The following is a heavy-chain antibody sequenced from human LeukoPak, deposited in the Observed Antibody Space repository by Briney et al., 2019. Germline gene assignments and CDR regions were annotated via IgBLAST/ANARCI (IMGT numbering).Heavy chain of an antibody. CDR2: IREDGNEK. CDR3: ARGQWLARDHYMDV. J-gene: IGHJ6*03. CDR1: GFTFSSYW. Sequence: GGSLRLSCSASGFTFSSYWMSWVRQTPGKGLECVAKIREDGNEKFYVDSVKGRFTISRDNAKNSLYLQMNSLRAEDTAVYYCARGQWLARDHYMDVWGKGTTVTVSS. V-gene: IGHV3-7*01. D-gene: IGHD6-19*01.